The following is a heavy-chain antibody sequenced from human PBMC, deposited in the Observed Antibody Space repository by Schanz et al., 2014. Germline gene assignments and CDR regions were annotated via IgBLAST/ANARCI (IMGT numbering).Heavy chain of an antibody. J-gene: IGHJ3*02. CDR2: TNTNSGDT. Sequence: QVQLVQSGAEMKKPGASVKVSCKASGYIFIGYYIHWVRQAPGQGLEWMGWTNTNSGDTKIAQKFQGSGHMNRDPSISEAYMELTSLRSDDPAVYYCAREPLGCTGSGCQTYDAFEIWGQGTMVTVSS. V-gene: IGHV1-2*02. D-gene: IGHD2-8*02. CDR3: AREPLGCTGSGCQTYDAFEI. CDR1: GYIFIGYY.